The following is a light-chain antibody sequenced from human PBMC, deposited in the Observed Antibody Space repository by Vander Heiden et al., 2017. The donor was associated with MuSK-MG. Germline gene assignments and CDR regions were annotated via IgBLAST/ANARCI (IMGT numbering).Light chain of an antibody. CDR2: QAS. J-gene: IGKJ1*01. CDR3: QQDYSYPWT. CDR1: QNLTRW. V-gene: IGKV1-5*03. Sequence: DIQMTQSPSTLSASVGERVTISCRASQNLTRWLAWYQQKPGKAPKLLIFQASSLQSGVSPRFSGSESGTEFTLTINSLQPDDFATYYCQQDYSYPWTFGQGTMVEIK.